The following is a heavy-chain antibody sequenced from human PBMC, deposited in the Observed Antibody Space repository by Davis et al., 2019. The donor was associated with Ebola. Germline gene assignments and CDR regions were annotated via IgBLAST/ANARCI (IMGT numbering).Heavy chain of an antibody. D-gene: IGHD3-16*01. CDR2: VSDNGGNT. CDR3: AKTRLEIMAFDY. Sequence: PGGSLRLSCAASGFTFSSYAMSWVRQAPGKGLEWVSSVSDNGGNTYYADSGKGRFTISRDNSKNTLYLQMISLRVEDTAVYYCAKTRLEIMAFDYWGQGTLVTVSS. V-gene: IGHV3-23*01. J-gene: IGHJ4*02. CDR1: GFTFSSYA.